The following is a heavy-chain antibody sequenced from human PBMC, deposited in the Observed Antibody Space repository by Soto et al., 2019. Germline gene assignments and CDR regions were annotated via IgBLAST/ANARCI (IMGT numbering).Heavy chain of an antibody. J-gene: IGHJ5*02. V-gene: IGHV1-46*01. CDR2: INPSGGST. D-gene: IGHD3-9*01. CDR1: EYTFTDYY. CDR3: ARGGWYDILTGYSSYNWFDP. Sequence: ASVKVSCKSSEYTFTDYYIHWVRLAPGQGLEWMGLINPSGGSTSYPQKFQGRVTLTRDTSTSTVYMELSSLRSEDTAVYYCARGGWYDILTGYSSYNWFDPWGQGTLVTVS.